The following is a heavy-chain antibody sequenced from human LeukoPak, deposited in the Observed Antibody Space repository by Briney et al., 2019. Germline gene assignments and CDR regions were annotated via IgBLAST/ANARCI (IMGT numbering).Heavy chain of an antibody. J-gene: IGHJ4*02. CDR2: IYPGDSDT. Sequence: GESLKISCKGSGYSFTSYWIGWVRQMPGKGLEWMGIIYPGDSDTRYSPSFQGQVTISADKSISTAYLQWGSLKASDTAMYYCARPNWFGELWFDYWGQGTLVTVSS. V-gene: IGHV5-51*01. CDR3: ARPNWFGELWFDY. D-gene: IGHD3-10*01. CDR1: GYSFTSYW.